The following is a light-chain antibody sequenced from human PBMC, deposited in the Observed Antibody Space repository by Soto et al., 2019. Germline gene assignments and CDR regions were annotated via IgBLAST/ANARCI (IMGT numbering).Light chain of an antibody. CDR2: DVS. Sequence: QSALTQPASVSGSPGQSITISCTGTSSDVGGYNYVSWYQQHPGKAPKLMIYDVSNRPSGVSNRFSGSTSGNTASLTISGLQAEDEADYYCSSYTSSSIYVFGTGTKVTVL. CDR1: SSDVGGYNY. CDR3: SSYTSSSIYV. V-gene: IGLV2-14*01. J-gene: IGLJ1*01.